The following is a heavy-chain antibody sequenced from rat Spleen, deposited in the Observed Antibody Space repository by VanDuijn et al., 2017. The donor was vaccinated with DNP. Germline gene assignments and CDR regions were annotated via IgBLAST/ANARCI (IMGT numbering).Heavy chain of an antibody. D-gene: IGHD1-11*01. CDR1: GYSITSNY. CDR2: ISYSGST. J-gene: IGHJ1*01. Sequence: EVQFQESGPGLVKSSQSLSLTCSVTGYSITSNYWAWIRKFPGNKMEWMGYISYSGSTNYNPSLKSRFSITRDTSKNQFFLQLNSVTTEDTATYYCARGLNYGGYIYSWYFDFWGPGTMVTVSS. CDR3: ARGLNYGGYIYSWYFDF. V-gene: IGHV3-1*01.